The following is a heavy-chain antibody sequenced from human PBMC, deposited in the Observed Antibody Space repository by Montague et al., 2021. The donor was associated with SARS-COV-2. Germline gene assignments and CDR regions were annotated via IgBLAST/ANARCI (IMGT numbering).Heavy chain of an antibody. V-gene: IGHV4-39*01. Sequence: SETLSLTCTVFGGSIRNSGYYWAWFRQPPGKGLEWIGNMYYSGATYYNPSLKSRVTISVGTSKNEFSLRVSSVTAADTAVYYCARPAGRGGSDYYFMDVWGEGTTVIVSS. CDR3: ARPAGRGGSDYYFMDV. D-gene: IGHD6-25*01. CDR1: GGSIRNSGYY. J-gene: IGHJ6*03. CDR2: MYYSGAT.